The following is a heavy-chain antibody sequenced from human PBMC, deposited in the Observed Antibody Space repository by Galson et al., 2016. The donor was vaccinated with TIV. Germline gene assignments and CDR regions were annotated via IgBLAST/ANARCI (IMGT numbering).Heavy chain of an antibody. CDR3: AREHSGSSYKNWFDP. J-gene: IGHJ5*02. Sequence: SVKVSCKASGYTFIYSAMHWVRQAPGQSLGWMAWINAGNGNTRYSQKFQGRVTITRDTSASTAYLELSSLRSEDTAIYYCAREHSGSSYKNWFDPWGQGTLVTVSS. CDR1: GYTFIYSA. CDR2: INAGNGNT. D-gene: IGHD3-10*01. V-gene: IGHV1-3*01.